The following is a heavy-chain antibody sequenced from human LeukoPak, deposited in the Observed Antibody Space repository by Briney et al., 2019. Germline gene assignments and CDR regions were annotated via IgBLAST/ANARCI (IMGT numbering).Heavy chain of an antibody. CDR2: ISTSSRTI. D-gene: IGHD4-11*01. Sequence: PGGSLRLSCAASGSTFSSYTMDWVRQAPGKGLEWVAYISTSSRTIYYADSVKGRFTISRDDAKNSLSLHMDSLRAEDTAVYYCARGRRDYSNYEGTLEYWGQGTLVTVSS. CDR1: GSTFSSYT. V-gene: IGHV3-48*01. J-gene: IGHJ4*02. CDR3: ARGRRDYSNYEGTLEY.